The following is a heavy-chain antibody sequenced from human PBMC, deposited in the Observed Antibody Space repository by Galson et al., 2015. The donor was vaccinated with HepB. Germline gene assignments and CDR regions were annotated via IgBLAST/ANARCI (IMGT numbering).Heavy chain of an antibody. J-gene: IGHJ5*02. CDR1: GFTFSSYE. D-gene: IGHD2/OR15-2a*01. V-gene: IGHV3-48*03. CDR3: ARAGTQESNWFDP. CDR2: ISSSGSTI. Sequence: SLRLSCAASGFTFSSYEMNWVRQAPGKGLEWVSYISSSGSTIYYADSVKGRFTISRDNAKNSLYLQMNSLRAEDTAVYYCARAGTQESNWFDPWGQGTLVTVSS.